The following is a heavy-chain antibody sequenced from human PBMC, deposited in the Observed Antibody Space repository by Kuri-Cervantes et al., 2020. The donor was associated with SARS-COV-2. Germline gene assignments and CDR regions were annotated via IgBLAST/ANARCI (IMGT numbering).Heavy chain of an antibody. CDR2: IYYSGST. D-gene: IGHD6-19*01. CDR3: ARYGSGWYPYYFDY. V-gene: IGHV4-39*07. J-gene: IGHJ4*02. CDR1: GGSISSSSYY. Sequence: SETLSLTCTVSGGSISSSSYYWGWIRQPPGKGLEWIGSIYYSGSTYYNPSLKSRVTISVDTSKNQFSLKLSSVTAADTAVYYCARYGSGWYPYYFDYWGQGILVTVSS.